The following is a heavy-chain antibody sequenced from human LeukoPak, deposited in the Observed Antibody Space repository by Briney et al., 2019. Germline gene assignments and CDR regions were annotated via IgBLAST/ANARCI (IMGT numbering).Heavy chain of an antibody. V-gene: IGHV3-21*01. CDR1: GFSFSSYA. J-gene: IGHJ4*02. D-gene: IGHD1-26*01. Sequence: GGSLRLSCAASGFSFSSYAMNWVRQAPGKGLEWVSSITSSSDIYYADSVKGRFTISRDNAKNSLYLVMNSLRAEDTAVYYCARQLGGSYGYWGQGTLVTASS. CDR2: ITSSSDI. CDR3: ARQLGGSYGY.